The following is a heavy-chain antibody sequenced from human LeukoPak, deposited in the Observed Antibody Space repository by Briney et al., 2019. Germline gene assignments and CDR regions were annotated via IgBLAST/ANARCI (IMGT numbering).Heavy chain of an antibody. CDR1: GYTFTSYG. CDR3: ARGSYYDY. V-gene: IGHV1-18*01. CDR2: ISSYNGDT. J-gene: IGHJ4*02. Sequence: RVSVKVSCKASGYTFTSYGISWVRQAPGQGLEWMGWISSYNGDTNFAQKFQGRVAMTTDTSTSTAYMELRSLRSDDTAVYYCARGSYYDYWGQGTLVTVSS.